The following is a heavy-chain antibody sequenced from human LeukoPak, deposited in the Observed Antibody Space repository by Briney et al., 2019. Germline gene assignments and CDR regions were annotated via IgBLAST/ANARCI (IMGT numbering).Heavy chain of an antibody. CDR1: GGTFNSSG. J-gene: IGHJ5*02. CDR3: TRDPSVDYDLLSHWFDP. V-gene: IGHV1-69*13. CDR2: IISFFGAA. Sequence: GASVKVSCKASGGTFNSSGISWVRQAPGQGLEWMGGIISFFGAAHYIQKFQGRLTITADESTSTAYMELSSLTSEDTAVYYCTRDPSVDYDLLSHWFDPWGKGTLVTVSS. D-gene: IGHD3-9*01.